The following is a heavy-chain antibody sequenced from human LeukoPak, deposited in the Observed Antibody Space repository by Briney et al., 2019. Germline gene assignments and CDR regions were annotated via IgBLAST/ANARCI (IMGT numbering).Heavy chain of an antibody. CDR2: ISSSSSYI. D-gene: IGHD3-22*01. J-gene: IGHJ4*02. CDR1: GFTFSSYS. Sequence: GGSLRLSCAASGFTFSSYSMNWVRQAPGKGLEWVSSISSSSSYIYYADSVKGRFTISGDNAKNSLYLQMNSLRAEDTAVYYCARDGLPLYDSSGYYYGHFDYWGQGTLVTVSS. CDR3: ARDGLPLYDSSGYYYGHFDY. V-gene: IGHV3-21*01.